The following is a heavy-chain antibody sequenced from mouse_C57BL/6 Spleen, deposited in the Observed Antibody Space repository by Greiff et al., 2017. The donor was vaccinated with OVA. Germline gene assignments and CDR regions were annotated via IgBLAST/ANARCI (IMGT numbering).Heavy chain of an antibody. J-gene: IGHJ3*01. Sequence: VQLVESGAELVRPGASVTLSCKASGYTFTDYEMHWVKQTPVHGLEWIGAIDPETGGTAYNQKFKGKAILTADKSSSTAYMELRSLTSEDSAVYYCTRSIYYDYDGGFAYWGQGTLVTVSA. D-gene: IGHD2-4*01. CDR3: TRSIYYDYDGGFAY. CDR2: IDPETGGT. V-gene: IGHV1-15*01. CDR1: GYTFTDYE.